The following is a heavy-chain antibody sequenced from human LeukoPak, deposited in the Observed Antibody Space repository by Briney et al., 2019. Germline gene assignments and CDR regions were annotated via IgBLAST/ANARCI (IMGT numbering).Heavy chain of an antibody. CDR3: ARVIAARHFDY. CDR1: GFTVSNTY. CDR2: IYSGGST. V-gene: IGHV3-66*01. D-gene: IGHD6-6*01. Sequence: AGGSLRLSCAASGFTVSNTYMSWVRQAPEKGLEWVSLIYSGGSTYYADSVKGRFTISRDNSMNTMFLQMNSLRAEDTAVYYCARVIAARHFDYWGQGTLVTVSS. J-gene: IGHJ4*02.